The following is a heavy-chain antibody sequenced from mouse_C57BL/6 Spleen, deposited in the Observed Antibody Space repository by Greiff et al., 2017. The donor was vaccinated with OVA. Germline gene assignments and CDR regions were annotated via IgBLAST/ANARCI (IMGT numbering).Heavy chain of an antibody. J-gene: IGHJ4*01. D-gene: IGHD2-4*01. CDR2: IYPGSGST. V-gene: IGHV1-55*01. Sequence: QVQLQQPGAELVKPGASVKMSCKASGYTFTSYWITWVKQRPGQGLEWIGDIYPGSGSTNYNEKFKGKATLTVDTSSSTAYMQLSSLTSEDAAVYYCARGGYDYDGYYAMDDWGQGTSVTVSS. CDR1: GYTFTSYW. CDR3: ARGGYDYDGYYAMDD.